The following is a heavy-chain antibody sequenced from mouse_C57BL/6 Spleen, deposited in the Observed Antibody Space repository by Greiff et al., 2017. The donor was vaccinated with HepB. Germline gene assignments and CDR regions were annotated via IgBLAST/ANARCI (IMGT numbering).Heavy chain of an antibody. Sequence: VQLQQSGPELVKPGASVKISCKASGYAFSSSWMNWVKQRPGKGLEWIGRIYPGDGDTNYNGKFKGKATLTADKSSSTAYMQLSSLTSEDSAVYFCARSDGNYGGAMDYWGQGTSVTVSS. V-gene: IGHV1-82*01. J-gene: IGHJ4*01. CDR1: GYAFSSSW. CDR2: IYPGDGDT. CDR3: ARSDGNYGGAMDY. D-gene: IGHD2-1*01.